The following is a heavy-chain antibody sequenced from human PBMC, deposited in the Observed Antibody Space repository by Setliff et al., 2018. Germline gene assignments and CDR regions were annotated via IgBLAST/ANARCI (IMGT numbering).Heavy chain of an antibody. V-gene: IGHV3-15*01. J-gene: IGHJ6*02. CDR3: TTSPISSGWHSNFDYNMDV. CDR2: IKRITDRGTT. Sequence: GGSLRLSCTASGFTFSNAWMSWVRQAPGTGLEWVGRIKRITDRGTTDHAAPVKGSFTVSRDDSISTLYLQMNSLKTEDTAVYYCTTSPISSGWHSNFDYNMDVWGQGTTVTVSS. D-gene: IGHD6-19*01. CDR1: GFTFSNAW.